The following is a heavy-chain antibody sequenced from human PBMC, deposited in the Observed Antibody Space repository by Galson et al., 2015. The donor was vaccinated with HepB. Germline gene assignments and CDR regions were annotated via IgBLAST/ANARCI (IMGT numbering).Heavy chain of an antibody. CDR3: ARWGLGVTRLFDP. CDR2: INAGNGNT. Sequence: SVKVSCKASGYTFTSYAMHWVRQAPGQRLEWMGWINAGNGNTKYSQKFQGRVTITRDTSASTAYMELSSLRSEDTAVYYCARWGLGVTRLFDPWGQGTLVTVSS. CDR1: GYTFTSYA. J-gene: IGHJ5*02. D-gene: IGHD3-16*01. V-gene: IGHV1-3*01.